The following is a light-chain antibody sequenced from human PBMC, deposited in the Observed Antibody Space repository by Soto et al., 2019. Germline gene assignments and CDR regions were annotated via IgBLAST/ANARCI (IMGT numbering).Light chain of an antibody. V-gene: IGLV3-21*02. CDR3: QVWDSSRAHVV. CDR2: NYR. CDR1: NIGSKS. J-gene: IGLJ7*01. Sequence: SYELTQPPAVSVAPGQTARITCGGDNIGSKSVHWYQQKPGKAPVLVVYNYRDRPSGIPERFSDSNSGKTATLTISRVEAGDEADYYCQVWDSSRAHVVLGGATQPTV.